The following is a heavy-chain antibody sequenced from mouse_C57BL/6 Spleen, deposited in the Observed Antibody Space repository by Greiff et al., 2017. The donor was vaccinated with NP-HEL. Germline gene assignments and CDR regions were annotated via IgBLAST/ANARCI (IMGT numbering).Heavy chain of an antibody. CDR2: LYPGDGDT. CDR1: GYAFSSSW. D-gene: IGHD2-2*01. J-gene: IGHJ3*01. V-gene: IGHV1-82*01. CDR3: AMSTMVTGFAY. Sequence: VQLQQSGPELVKPGASVKISCKASGYAFSSSWMNWVKQRPGKGLEWIGRLYPGDGDTNYNGKFKGKATLTADKSSSTAYMQLSSLTSEDSAVYFCAMSTMVTGFAYWGQGTLVTVSA.